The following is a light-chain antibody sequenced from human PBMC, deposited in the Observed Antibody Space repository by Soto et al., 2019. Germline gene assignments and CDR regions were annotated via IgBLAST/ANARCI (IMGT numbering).Light chain of an antibody. V-gene: IGKV1-27*01. CDR1: QGISNY. CDR3: QKSNNAPRT. CDR2: AAP. Sequence: DIQMTQSPSSLSASVGDTVTITCRASQGISNYLAWYQQKPGQVPNLLIYAAPTLQSVVPSRFSGTESGNYFTLTITSLRPEDVATYYCQKSNNAPRTFGQGTKVEI. J-gene: IGKJ1*01.